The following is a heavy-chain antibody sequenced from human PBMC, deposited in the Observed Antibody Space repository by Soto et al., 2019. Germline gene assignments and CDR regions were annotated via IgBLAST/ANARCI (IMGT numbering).Heavy chain of an antibody. CDR1: GYTFTSYG. CDR3: ARASLRDYYDSSGYYQPSDY. CDR2: ISAYNGNT. D-gene: IGHD3-22*01. V-gene: IGHV1-18*01. Sequence: ASVKVSCKASGYTFTSYGISWVRQAPGQGLEWMGWISAYNGNTNYAQKLKGRVTMTTDTSTSTAYMELRSLRSDDTAVYYCARASLRDYYDSSGYYQPSDYWGQGTLVTVSS. J-gene: IGHJ4*02.